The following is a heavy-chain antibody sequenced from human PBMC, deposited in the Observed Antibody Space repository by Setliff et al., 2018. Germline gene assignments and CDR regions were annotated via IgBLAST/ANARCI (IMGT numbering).Heavy chain of an antibody. CDR1: GGSISSGTYY. CDR3: ARERYFDWFFED. D-gene: IGHD3-9*01. J-gene: IGHJ4*01. V-gene: IGHV4-61*02. CDR2: LHTSGSI. Sequence: SETLSLTCTVSGGSISSGTYYWSWIRQPAGKGLEWIGRLHTSGSIDYNPSLKSRVTISRDTSTNQFSLKLGSVTAADTAVYYCARERYFDWFFEDWGHGTLVTVSS.